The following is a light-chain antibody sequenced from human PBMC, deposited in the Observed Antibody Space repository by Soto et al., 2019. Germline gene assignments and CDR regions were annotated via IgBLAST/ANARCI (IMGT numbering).Light chain of an antibody. CDR2: LSSDGRH. J-gene: IGLJ2*01. CDR3: QTWDTGARVL. V-gene: IGLV4-69*01. CDR1: SGHSSYA. Sequence: QLVLTQSPSASASLGASVKLTCTLSSGHSSYAIAWHQQQPEKGPRYLMKLSSDGRHSKGYGIPDRFSGSSSGAERYLTISSPQSEDEADYYCQTWDTGARVLCGGGTEITVL.